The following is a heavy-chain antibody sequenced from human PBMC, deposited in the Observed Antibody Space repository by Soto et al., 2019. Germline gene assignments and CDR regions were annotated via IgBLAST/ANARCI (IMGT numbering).Heavy chain of an antibody. CDR2: ISSNGGST. D-gene: IGHD3-22*01. CDR1: GFTFSSYA. J-gene: IGHJ3*02. CDR3: ARHSSGYSYAFDI. Sequence: GGSLRLSCAASGFTFSSYAMHWVRQAPGKGLEYVSAISSNGGSTYYANSVKGRFTISRDNSKNKLYLQMGSLRAEDMDVYYCARHSSGYSYAFDIWGQGTMVTVSS. V-gene: IGHV3-64*01.